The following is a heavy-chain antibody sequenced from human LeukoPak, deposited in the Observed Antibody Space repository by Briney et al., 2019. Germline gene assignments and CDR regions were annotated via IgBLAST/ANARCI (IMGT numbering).Heavy chain of an antibody. CDR2: IIPIFGTA. J-gene: IGHJ1*01. Sequence: SVKVSCKASGGTFSSYAISWVRQAPGQGLEWMGRIIPIFGTANYAQKFQGGVTITTDESTSTAYMELSSLRSEDTAVYYCARDMDSSSWYGFYFQHWGQGTLVTVSS. V-gene: IGHV1-69*05. CDR3: ARDMDSSSWYGFYFQH. D-gene: IGHD6-13*01. CDR1: GGTFSSYA.